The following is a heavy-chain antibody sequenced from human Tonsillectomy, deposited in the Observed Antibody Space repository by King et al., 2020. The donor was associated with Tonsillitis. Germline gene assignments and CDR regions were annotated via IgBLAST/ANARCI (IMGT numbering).Heavy chain of an antibody. CDR3: AGGPIAVAGSFDY. J-gene: IGHJ4*02. CDR2: IYYSVRT. CDR1: NGSINSYY. Sequence: QLQESGPGLVKPSETLSLTCTVSNGSINSYYWSWIRQPPGKGLEWVGNIYYSVRTNYNPSLKSRVTISVDTSKNQFSLKLSSVTAADTAVYYCAGGPIAVAGSFDYWGQGTLVTVSS. D-gene: IGHD6-19*01. V-gene: IGHV4-59*01.